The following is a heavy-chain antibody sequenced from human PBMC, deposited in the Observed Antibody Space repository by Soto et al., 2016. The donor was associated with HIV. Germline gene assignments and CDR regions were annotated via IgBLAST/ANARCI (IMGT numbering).Heavy chain of an antibody. Sequence: QVQLQESGPGLVKPSGTLSLTCAVSGGSISSTNWWSWVRQPPGKGLEWIGEIYHSGSTNYNPSLKSRVTISIDSSKNHFSLKLTSVTATGTAVYYCASPVWWGVAPRREDYYGMDVWGQGTTVTVSS. CDR2: IYHSGST. D-gene: IGHD1-26*01. J-gene: IGHJ6*02. V-gene: IGHV4-4*02. CDR3: ASPVWWGVAPRREDYYGMDV. CDR1: GGSISSTNW.